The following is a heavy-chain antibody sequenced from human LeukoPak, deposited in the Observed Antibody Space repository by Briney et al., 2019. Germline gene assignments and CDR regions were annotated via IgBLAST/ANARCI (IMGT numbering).Heavy chain of an antibody. Sequence: GGSLRLSCAASGFTVTSNYMSWVRQAPGKGLEWVSLIYIGGGSTTYYADTVKGRFTISEHSNTLYLQMNSLRPEDTAVYYCARVAARGPFDYWGQGTLVTVSS. J-gene: IGHJ4*02. D-gene: IGHD6-6*01. CDR1: GFTVTSNY. CDR2: IYIGGGSTT. CDR3: ARVAARGPFDY. V-gene: IGHV3-53*04.